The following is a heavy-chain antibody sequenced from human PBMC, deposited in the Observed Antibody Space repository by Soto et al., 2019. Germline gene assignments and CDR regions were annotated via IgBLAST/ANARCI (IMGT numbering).Heavy chain of an antibody. Sequence: PGQGIEWMGWISAYNGNTNYAQKLQGRVTMTTDTSTSTAYMELRSLRSDDTAVYYCARACLSVVRTLFPLNYYRINVWG. CDR2: ISAYNGNT. V-gene: IGHV1-18*01. D-gene: IGHD2-2*01. CDR3: ARACLSVVRTLFPLNYYRINV. J-gene: IGHJ6*02.